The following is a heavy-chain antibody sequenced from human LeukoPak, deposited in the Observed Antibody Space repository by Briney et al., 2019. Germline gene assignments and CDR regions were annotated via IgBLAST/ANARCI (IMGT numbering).Heavy chain of an antibody. Sequence: SETLSLTCFVSAGSTRNYYWNWIRQPAGQGLEWIGRILTSGSTNYNPSLKSRVTLSVDTSKNQFSLKMTSVTAADTALYYCARDRGTSGFKTEFFQLWGQGTLVTVSS. CDR3: ARDRGTSGFKTEFFQL. D-gene: IGHD6-19*01. CDR2: ILTSGST. CDR1: AGSTRNYY. V-gene: IGHV4-4*07. J-gene: IGHJ1*01.